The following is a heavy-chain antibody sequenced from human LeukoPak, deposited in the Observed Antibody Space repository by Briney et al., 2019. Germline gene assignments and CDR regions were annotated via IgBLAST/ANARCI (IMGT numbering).Heavy chain of an antibody. V-gene: IGHV3-48*03. J-gene: IGHJ6*01. CDR3: ARAIGDFGRYGVDV. CDR2: ISSIGSTI. D-gene: IGHD4-17*01. CDR1: GFTLSSYE. Sequence: PGGSLSLSCAASGFTLSSYEMKWVRHAPGKGLQWVSYISSIGSTIYYADPVKGRFTNPRDNAKNPLYLKIDSLRVEDTAVYYCARAIGDFGRYGVDVRGEGATITVFS.